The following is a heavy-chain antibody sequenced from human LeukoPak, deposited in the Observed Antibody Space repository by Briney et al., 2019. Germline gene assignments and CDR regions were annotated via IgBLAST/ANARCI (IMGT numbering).Heavy chain of an antibody. Sequence: GGSLRLSCAASGFTFNNYEMNWVRQTPGKGLEWISYIDTTGANIYYTDSVKGRFTISRDTAKNSLSLQMNSLRADDTAVYYCAREFKGYADYWGQGTLVTVSS. D-gene: IGHD2-2*01. CDR1: GFTFNNYE. CDR3: AREFKGYADY. J-gene: IGHJ4*02. V-gene: IGHV3-48*03. CDR2: IDTTGANI.